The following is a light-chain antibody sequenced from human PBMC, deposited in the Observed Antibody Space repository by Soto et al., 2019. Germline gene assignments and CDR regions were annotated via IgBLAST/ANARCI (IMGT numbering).Light chain of an antibody. Sequence: EIVLTQSPGTLSLSPGERATLSCRASQSVSSHLAWYQQRPGQAPRLLIYGASSRATGIPDRFSGSGSGTDFTLTISRLKPEDFALYYCQQYGNSPPLTFGGGTKVEIK. J-gene: IGKJ4*01. CDR3: QQYGNSPPLT. V-gene: IGKV3-20*01. CDR1: QSVSSH. CDR2: GAS.